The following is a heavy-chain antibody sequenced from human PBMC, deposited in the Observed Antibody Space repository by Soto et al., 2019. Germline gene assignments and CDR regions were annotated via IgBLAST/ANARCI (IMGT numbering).Heavy chain of an antibody. J-gene: IGHJ3*02. D-gene: IGHD3-3*01. CDR1: GYTFTSYA. V-gene: IGHV1-3*01. CDR2: INAGNGNT. Sequence: ASMKVSCKASGYTFTSYAMHWVRQAPGQRLEWMGWINAGNGNTKYSQKFQGRVTITRDTSASTAYMELSSLRSEDTAVYYCARVSRFAALDAFDIWGQGTMVTVSS. CDR3: ARVSRFAALDAFDI.